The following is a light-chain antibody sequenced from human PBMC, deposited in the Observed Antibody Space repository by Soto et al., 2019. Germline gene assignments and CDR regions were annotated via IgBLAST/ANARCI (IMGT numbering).Light chain of an antibody. CDR2: EVS. Sequence: QSALTQPPSASGSPGQSLTISCTGTSSDVGGYNFVSWYQQHPGKAPKLMIFEVSKRPSGVPDRFSGSKSGNTASLTVSGLQAYDEADYYCSSQAGRNTVVFGGGTKLTVL. CDR3: SSQAGRNTVV. J-gene: IGLJ2*01. V-gene: IGLV2-8*01. CDR1: SSDVGGYNF.